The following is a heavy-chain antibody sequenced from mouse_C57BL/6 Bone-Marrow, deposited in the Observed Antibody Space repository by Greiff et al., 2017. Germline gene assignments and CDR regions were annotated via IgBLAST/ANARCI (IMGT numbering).Heavy chain of an antibody. J-gene: IGHJ4*01. Sequence: EVKVVESGGDLVKPGGSLKLSCAASGFTFSSYGMSWVRQTPDKRLEWVATISSGGSYTYYPDSVKGRFTISRDNAKNTLYLQMSSLKSEDTAMYYCARRGTGTGYAMDYWGQGTSVTVSS. CDR1: GFTFSSYG. D-gene: IGHD4-1*01. CDR3: ARRGTGTGYAMDY. V-gene: IGHV5-6*01. CDR2: ISSGGSYT.